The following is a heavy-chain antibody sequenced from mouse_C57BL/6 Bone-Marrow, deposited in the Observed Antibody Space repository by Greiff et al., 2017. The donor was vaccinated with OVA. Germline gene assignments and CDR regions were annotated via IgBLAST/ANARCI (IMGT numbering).Heavy chain of an antibody. Sequence: QVQLQQPGAELVKPGASVKLSCKASGYTFTSYWMHWVKQRPGQGLEWIGMIHPNSGSTNYNEKLKSKATLTVDKSSSTAYMQLSSLTSEDSAVYYCARKYYYGSSYDWYFDVWGTGTTVTVSS. J-gene: IGHJ1*03. CDR3: ARKYYYGSSYDWYFDV. CDR1: GYTFTSYW. D-gene: IGHD1-1*01. CDR2: IHPNSGST. V-gene: IGHV1-64*01.